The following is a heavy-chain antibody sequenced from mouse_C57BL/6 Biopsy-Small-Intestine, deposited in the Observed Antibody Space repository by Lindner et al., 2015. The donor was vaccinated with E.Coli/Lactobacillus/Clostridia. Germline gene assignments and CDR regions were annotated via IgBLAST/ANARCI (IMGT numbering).Heavy chain of an antibody. CDR1: GYTFTSYT. CDR2: SNPTSGYT. V-gene: IGHV1-4*01. CDR3: ARSNWDEAMDY. Sequence: VQLQESGAELARPGASAKMSCKASGYTFTSYTMHWVKQRPGQGLEWIGYSNPTSGYTKYNQKFKDKATLTADKSSSTAYMQLSSLTSEDSAVYYCARSNWDEAMDYWGQGTSVTVSS. J-gene: IGHJ4*01. D-gene: IGHD4-1*02.